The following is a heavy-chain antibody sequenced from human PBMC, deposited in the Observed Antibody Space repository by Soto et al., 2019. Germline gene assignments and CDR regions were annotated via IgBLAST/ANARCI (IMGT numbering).Heavy chain of an antibody. V-gene: IGHV3-23*01. Sequence: PGGSLRLSCAAYGIAFSNYAMGWVRPAPGKGLEWVSSISTSIDATYYADSVKGRFTISRDDSKNTLYLQMNSLRAEDSAVYYCAKDRTVAARNFDYWGQGTQVTVSS. D-gene: IGHD6-6*01. CDR2: ISTSIDAT. CDR3: AKDRTVAARNFDY. CDR1: GIAFSNYA. J-gene: IGHJ4*02.